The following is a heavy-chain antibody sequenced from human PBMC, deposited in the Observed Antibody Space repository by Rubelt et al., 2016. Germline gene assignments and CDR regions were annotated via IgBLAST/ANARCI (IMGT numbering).Heavy chain of an antibody. V-gene: IGHV1-18*01. J-gene: IGHJ4*02. CDR2: INTYNDKT. D-gene: IGHD3-22*01. CDR3: ARGYFDSTGDFDY. CDR1: GYTFTTYG. Sequence: QVHLVQSAIEVKKPGASVKISCKTSGYTFTTYGIIWVRRAPGQGLEWMGWINTYNDKTNYPQKFQGRVSMTTDSSTNTAYMELRGLRSGDTAVYYCARGYFDSTGDFDYWGQGTLVTVSS.